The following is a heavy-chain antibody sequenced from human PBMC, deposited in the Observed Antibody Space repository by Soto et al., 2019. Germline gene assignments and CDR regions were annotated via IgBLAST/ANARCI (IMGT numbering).Heavy chain of an antibody. D-gene: IGHD6-19*01. CDR3: ARNPRAVAAMHMDV. V-gene: IGHV1-69*04. J-gene: IGHJ6*03. CDR2: IIPILGIG. Sequence: QVQLVQSGAEVKKPGSSVKVSCKASGGTFSSYAFNWVRQAPGQGLEWMGRIIPILGIGDYAQRFQGRVTITGDKSTSTFYMELSSLRSEDTAVYYCARNPRAVAAMHMDVWGKGTMVTVSS. CDR1: GGTFSSYA.